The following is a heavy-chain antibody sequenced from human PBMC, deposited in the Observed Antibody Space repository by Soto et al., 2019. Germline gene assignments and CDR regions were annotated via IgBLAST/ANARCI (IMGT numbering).Heavy chain of an antibody. D-gene: IGHD2-21*01. CDR3: AKAPYPSSHFDY. J-gene: IGHJ4*02. Sequence: VQLVESGGGVVQPGRSLRLSCAASGFTFSSYGMHWVRQAPGKGLEWVAVISYDGSNKYYADSVKGRFTISRDNSKNTLYLQMNSLRAEDTAVYYCAKAPYPSSHFDYWGQGTLVTVSS. CDR2: ISYDGSNK. CDR1: GFTFSSYG. V-gene: IGHV3-30*18.